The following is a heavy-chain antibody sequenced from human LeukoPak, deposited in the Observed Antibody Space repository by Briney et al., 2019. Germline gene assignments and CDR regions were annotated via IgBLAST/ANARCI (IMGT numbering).Heavy chain of an antibody. CDR3: ARAPPGIAVAGNAFDI. V-gene: IGHV1-69*05. J-gene: IGHJ3*02. CDR2: IIPIFGTA. D-gene: IGHD6-19*01. Sequence: ASVKVSCKASGGTFSSYAISWVRQAPGQGLEWMGGIIPIFGTANYAQKFQGRVTITTDESTSTAYMELSSLRSEDTVVYYCARAPPGIAVAGNAFDIWGQGTMVTVSS. CDR1: GGTFSSYA.